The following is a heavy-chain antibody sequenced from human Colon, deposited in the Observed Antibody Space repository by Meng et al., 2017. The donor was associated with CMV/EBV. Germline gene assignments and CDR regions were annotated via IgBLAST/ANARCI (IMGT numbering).Heavy chain of an antibody. CDR1: GDSVPSNSVA. J-gene: IGHJ4*02. CDR2: TYYRSKWYN. V-gene: IGHV6-1*01. CDR3: ARHNGGTYRFDC. D-gene: IGHD1-26*01. Sequence: QVQLQQSGPGLVKPSQTLPLTCVIPGDSVPSNSVAWAWIRQSPSRGLEWLGRTYYRSKWYNDYAMFVKSRITISQDTSKNQFSLQLNSVTPEDTAVYYCARHNGGTYRFDCWGQGTLVTVSS.